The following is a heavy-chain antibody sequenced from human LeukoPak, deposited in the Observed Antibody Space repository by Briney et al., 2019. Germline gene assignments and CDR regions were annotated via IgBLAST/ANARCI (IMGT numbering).Heavy chain of an antibody. D-gene: IGHD6-25*01. J-gene: IGHJ2*01. V-gene: IGHV3-30*18. CDR3: AKEGGSSGGDY. Sequence: PGGSLRLSCAASGFTFSSYGMHWVRQAPGKGLEWVAVISYDGSNKYYADSVKGRFTISRDNSKNTLYLQMNSLRAVDTAVYYCAKEGGSSGGDYWGRGTLVTVSS. CDR2: ISYDGSNK. CDR1: GFTFSSYG.